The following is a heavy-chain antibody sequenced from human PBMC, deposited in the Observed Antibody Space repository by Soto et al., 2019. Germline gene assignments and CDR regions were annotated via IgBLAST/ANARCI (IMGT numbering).Heavy chain of an antibody. CDR3: ASFRCSGGSCALSP. CDR2: IYYSGST. V-gene: IGHV4-30-4*01. Sequence: SETLPLTCTVSGVYISSGDYYWSWIRQPPGKGLEWIGYIYYSGSTYYNPSLKSRVTISVDTSKNQFSLKLSSVTAADTAVYYCASFRCSGGSCALSPWGQGTLVTVSS. J-gene: IGHJ5*02. D-gene: IGHD2-15*01. CDR1: GVYISSGDYY.